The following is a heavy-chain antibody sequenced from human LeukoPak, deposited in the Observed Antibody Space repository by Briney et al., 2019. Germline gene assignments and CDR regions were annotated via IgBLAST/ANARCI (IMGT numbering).Heavy chain of an antibody. CDR3: AKDHYWSIDY. V-gene: IGHV3-74*01. Sequence: WXXXVRHAPGQXLVWVSRIKGDGISTNYADSVKGRFTISRDIAKNTLYLQMNSLRAEDTGVYYCAKDHYWSIDYWGRGTLVTVSS. D-gene: IGHD3-3*01. CDR2: IKGDGIST. J-gene: IGHJ4*02. CDR1: W.